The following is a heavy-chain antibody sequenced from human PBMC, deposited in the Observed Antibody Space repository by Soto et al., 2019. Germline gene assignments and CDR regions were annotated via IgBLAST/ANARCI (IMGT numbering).Heavy chain of an antibody. CDR2: MNPNSGNT. V-gene: IGHV1-8*01. J-gene: IGHJ3*02. Sequence: GASVKVSCKASGYTFTSYDINWVRQATGQGLEWMGWMNPNSGNTGYAQKFQGRVTMTRNTSISTAYMELSSLRSEDTAVYYCARGPYYDSSGYPDALDIWGQGTMVTVSS. D-gene: IGHD3-22*01. CDR1: GYTFTSYD. CDR3: ARGPYYDSSGYPDALDI.